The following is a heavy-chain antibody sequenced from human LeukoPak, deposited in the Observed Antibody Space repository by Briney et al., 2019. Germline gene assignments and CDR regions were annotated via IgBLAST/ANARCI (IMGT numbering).Heavy chain of an antibody. CDR1: GGTFSNYP. V-gene: IGHV1-69*13. CDR2: IIPIYGTA. D-gene: IGHD5-24*01. Sequence: ASVKVSCKASGGTFSNYPIIWVRQAPGRGLEWLGGIIPIYGTANYALMFQGRITLTAHESTATAYMELRSLTSDDTAMYFCAAHTGGYNYWWFDIWGQGTLVTVSS. J-gene: IGHJ5*02. CDR3: AAHTGGYNYWWFDI.